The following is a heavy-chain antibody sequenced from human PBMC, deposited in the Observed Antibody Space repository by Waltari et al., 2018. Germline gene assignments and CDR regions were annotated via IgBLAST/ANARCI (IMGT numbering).Heavy chain of an antibody. V-gene: IGHV3-15*01. Sequence: EVQLVESGGGLIKPGGSLRLSCVASGLTFTDVWLNWIRQAPGKGLEWLGRIKTKAEGETTDYIAPVKGRFTISRDDSKNTLVLQMDSLKTEDTAVYYCTSRRVTTNDYWGQGTLVTVSS. J-gene: IGHJ4*02. CDR2: IKTKAEGETT. CDR1: GLTFTDVW. CDR3: TSRRVTTNDY. D-gene: IGHD4-4*01.